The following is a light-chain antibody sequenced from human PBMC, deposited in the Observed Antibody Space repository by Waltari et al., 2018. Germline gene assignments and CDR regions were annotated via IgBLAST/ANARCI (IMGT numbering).Light chain of an antibody. J-gene: IGLJ2*01. Sequence: QSVLTQPPSVSGAPGQRVTISCTGRSSNIGEGYDVNGYQQLPGTAPKLLIYGNSNRPSGVPDRFSGSKSGTSASLAITGLQAEDEADYYCQSYDSSLSGVVFGGGTKLTVL. CDR1: SSNIGEGYD. V-gene: IGLV1-40*01. CDR2: GNS. CDR3: QSYDSSLSGVV.